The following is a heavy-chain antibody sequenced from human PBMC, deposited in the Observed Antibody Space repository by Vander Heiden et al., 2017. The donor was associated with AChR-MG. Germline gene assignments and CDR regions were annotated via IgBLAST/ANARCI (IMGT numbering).Heavy chain of an antibody. CDR2: ISGSGGST. Sequence: EVQLLESGGGLVQPGGSLRLSCAASGFTFSSYAMSWVLQAPGKGLEWVSAISGSGGSTYYADSVKGRFTISRDNSKNTLYLQMNSLRAEDTAVYYCAKDPFIASEYSSSSEVYWGQGTLVTVSS. V-gene: IGHV3-23*01. D-gene: IGHD6-6*01. CDR1: GFTFSSYA. CDR3: AKDPFIASEYSSSSEVY. J-gene: IGHJ4*02.